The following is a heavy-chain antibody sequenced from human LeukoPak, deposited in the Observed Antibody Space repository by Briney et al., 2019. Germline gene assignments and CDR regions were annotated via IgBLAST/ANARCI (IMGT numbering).Heavy chain of an antibody. J-gene: IGHJ4*02. V-gene: IGHV3-11*01. CDR2: ISDSGKTI. CDR3: ADLHYYALRY. CDR1: GLTFSDTY. D-gene: IGHD3-10*01. Sequence: PGGSLRLSCAVSGLTFSDTYMTWVRLAPGRGLEWVSYISDSGKTIHYADSVRGRFTISRDNAKNSLYLQMNNLRVEDTAVYYCADLHYYALRYWGQGTLVTVSS.